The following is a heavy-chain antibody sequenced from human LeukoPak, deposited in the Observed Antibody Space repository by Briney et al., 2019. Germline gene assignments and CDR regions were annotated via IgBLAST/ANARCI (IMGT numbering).Heavy chain of an antibody. V-gene: IGHV3-30*18. D-gene: IGHD4-17*01. Sequence: GGSLRLSCAVSGFTFNTYGLHWVRQAPGKGLEWLAFISKEGNDDYYANSVKGRFTISRDNSKKTLYLQMNSLRDEDTAVYYCAKLPTSYGDYGWGYWGQGTLVIVSS. CDR2: ISKEGNDD. J-gene: IGHJ4*02. CDR1: GFTFNTYG. CDR3: AKLPTSYGDYGWGY.